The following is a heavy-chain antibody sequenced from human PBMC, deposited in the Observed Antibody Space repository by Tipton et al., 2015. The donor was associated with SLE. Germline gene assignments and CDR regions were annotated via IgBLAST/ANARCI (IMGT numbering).Heavy chain of an antibody. J-gene: IGHJ4*02. D-gene: IGHD3-22*01. Sequence: TLSLTCTVSGGSIRSTSYNWGWIRQPPGKGLEWIGAVYYSGTGSYNPSLKSRVTISVDTSKNQFSLKLDSVTAADTAVYYCARHREVRSGVVISPAKVYYFDSWGLGTLVTISS. CDR1: GGSIRSTSYN. CDR2: VYYSGTG. CDR3: ARHREVRSGVVISPAKVYYFDS. V-gene: IGHV4-39*01.